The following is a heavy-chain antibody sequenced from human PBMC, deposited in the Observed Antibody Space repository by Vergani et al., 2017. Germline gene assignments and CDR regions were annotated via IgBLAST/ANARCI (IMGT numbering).Heavy chain of an antibody. D-gene: IGHD2-2*01. CDR1: GFTFSHYS. V-gene: IGHV3-21*04. CDR2: ISGNNDDV. J-gene: IGHJ3*02. Sequence: VQLVESGGGLVKPGGSLRLSCVASGFTFSHYSMNWVRQAPGKGLEWVSSISGNNDDVYYADSVKGRFTISRDNAKNSLYLQMNSLKIEDTAVYYCARLGYCSSTTCRQAFDIWGQGTMVTVS. CDR3: ARLGYCSSTTCRQAFDI.